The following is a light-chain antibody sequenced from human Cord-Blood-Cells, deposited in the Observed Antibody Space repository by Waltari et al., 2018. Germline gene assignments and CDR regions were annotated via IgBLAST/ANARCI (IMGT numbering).Light chain of an antibody. CDR1: RSAVGGYNY. J-gene: IGLJ1*01. Sequence: QPALTQPASVSGSPGQSITISCTGTRSAVGGYNYVPWYQQHPGKAPKLMIYEVSNRPSGVSNRFSGSKSGNTASLTISGLQAEDEADYYCSSYTSSSTLVFGTGTKVTVL. CDR2: EVS. V-gene: IGLV2-14*01. CDR3: SSYTSSSTLV.